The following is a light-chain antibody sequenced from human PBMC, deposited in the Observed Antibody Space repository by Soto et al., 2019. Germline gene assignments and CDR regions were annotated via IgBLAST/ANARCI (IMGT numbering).Light chain of an antibody. Sequence: EIVLTQSPANLSLSPGERATLSCRTSQSVSKYFAWYQQKPGRAPRLLIYDASSRATGIPARFIGSGSGTDFPLTISSLEPEDFAIYYCQQRSNWPITFGQGTRLEIK. J-gene: IGKJ5*01. V-gene: IGKV3-11*01. CDR1: QSVSKY. CDR2: DAS. CDR3: QQRSNWPIT.